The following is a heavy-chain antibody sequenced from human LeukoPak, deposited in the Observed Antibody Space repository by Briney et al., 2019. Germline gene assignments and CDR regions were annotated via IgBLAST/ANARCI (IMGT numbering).Heavy chain of an antibody. CDR3: ARRLTQYDCFDP. D-gene: IGHD2-2*01. J-gene: IGHJ5*02. Sequence: SQTLSLTCAISGDSVSSNSVTWNWVRQSPSRGLEWLGRTYYRSTWYNDYAVSVRGRITVNPDTSKSQFSLHLNSVTPEDTAVYYCARRLTQYDCFDPWGQGILVTVSS. V-gene: IGHV6-1*01. CDR1: GDSVSSNSVT. CDR2: TYYRSTWYN.